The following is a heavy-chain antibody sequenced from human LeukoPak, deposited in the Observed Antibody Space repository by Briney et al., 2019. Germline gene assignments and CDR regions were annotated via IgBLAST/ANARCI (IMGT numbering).Heavy chain of an antibody. Sequence: PSETLSLTCAVYGGSFSGHYWTWIRQPPGKGLEWIGEINHSGSTTYNPSLNNRVTISVGTPKNQFSLKMSSVTAADTAVYYCARPRYGSGSLDSWGQGTLVTVSS. CDR1: GGSFSGHY. J-gene: IGHJ4*02. CDR2: INHSGST. V-gene: IGHV4-34*01. CDR3: ARPRYGSGSLDS. D-gene: IGHD3-10*01.